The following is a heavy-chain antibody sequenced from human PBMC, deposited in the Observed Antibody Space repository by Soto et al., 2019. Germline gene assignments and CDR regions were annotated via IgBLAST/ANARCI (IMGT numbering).Heavy chain of an antibody. CDR1: GFAFSSHA. Sequence: QVQLVESGGGVVQPGRSLRLSCAASGFAFSSHAMHWVRQAPGKGLEWVAVISYDGSNKYYADSVKGRFTISRDNSKNTLYLQMNSLRAEDTAVYYCARAPGEGAFDIWGQGTMVTVSS. D-gene: IGHD3-16*01. J-gene: IGHJ3*02. V-gene: IGHV3-30-3*01. CDR3: ARAPGEGAFDI. CDR2: ISYDGSNK.